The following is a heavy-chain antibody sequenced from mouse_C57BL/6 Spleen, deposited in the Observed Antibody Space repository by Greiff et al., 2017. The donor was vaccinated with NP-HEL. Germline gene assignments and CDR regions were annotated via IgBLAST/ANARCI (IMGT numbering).Heavy chain of an antibody. J-gene: IGHJ2*01. V-gene: IGHV1-53*01. CDR3: ARGAYYSNSLFDY. CDR1: GYTFTSYW. Sequence: QVQLQQPGTDLVQPGASVKLSCKASGYTFTSYWMPWVQQSPGQGLEWIGNINPSNGGTNYNEKFKSKATLTVDKSSSTAYMQLSSLTSEDSAVYYCARGAYYSNSLFDYWGQGTTLTVAS. CDR2: INPSNGGT. D-gene: IGHD2-5*01.